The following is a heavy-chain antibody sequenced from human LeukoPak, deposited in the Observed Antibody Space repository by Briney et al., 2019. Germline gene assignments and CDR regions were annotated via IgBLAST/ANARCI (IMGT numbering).Heavy chain of an antibody. J-gene: IGHJ6*03. CDR2: INHSGST. CDR3: ARGSRYYYGSGSYYYYYYYMDV. V-gene: IGHV4-34*01. D-gene: IGHD3-10*01. CDR1: GGSFSGYY. Sequence: PSETLSLTCGVFGGSFSGYYWSWIRQPPGKGLEWIGEINHSGSTNYNPSLKSRVTISVDTSKNQFSLKLSSVTAADTAVYYCARGSRYYYGSGSYYYYYYYMDVWGKGTTVTVSS.